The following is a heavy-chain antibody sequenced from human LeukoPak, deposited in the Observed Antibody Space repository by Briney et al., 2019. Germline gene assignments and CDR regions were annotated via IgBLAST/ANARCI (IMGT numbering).Heavy chain of an antibody. V-gene: IGHV4-39*07. CDR2: IYYSGST. D-gene: IGHD3-3*01. CDR3: ARYSFDFWSGSPGYYFDY. Sequence: PSETLSLTCAVSGGSISSNSYYWGWIRQPPGKGLEWIGSIYYSGSTYYNPSLKSRVTISVDTSKNQFSLKLRSVTAADTAVYYCARYSFDFWSGSPGYYFDYWGQGTLVTVSS. J-gene: IGHJ4*02. CDR1: GGSISSNSYY.